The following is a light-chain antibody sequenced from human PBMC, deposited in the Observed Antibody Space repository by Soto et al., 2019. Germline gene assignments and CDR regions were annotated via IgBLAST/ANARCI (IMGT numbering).Light chain of an antibody. V-gene: IGKV1-5*03. CDR2: EAS. J-gene: IGKJ1*01. CDR1: QSISGS. CDR3: QQYNVYWT. Sequence: DIQMTQSPSTLSASVGDRVTITCRASQSISGSLAWYQQKPGKAPKLLIYEASNLKSGVPSRFSGSGSGTEYTLTISSLQPDDSASYYCQQYNVYWTFGQGTMVEIK.